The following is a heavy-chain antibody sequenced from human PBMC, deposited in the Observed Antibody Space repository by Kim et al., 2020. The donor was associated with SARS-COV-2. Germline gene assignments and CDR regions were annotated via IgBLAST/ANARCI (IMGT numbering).Heavy chain of an antibody. V-gene: IGHV4-34*01. D-gene: IGHD3-22*01. J-gene: IGHJ4*02. Sequence: SPSCKSRCTISVEASKNQCSLELSSVTSADTAVYYCARGSGYYSYYFDNWGEGTLVTVSS. CDR3: ARGSGYYSYYFDN.